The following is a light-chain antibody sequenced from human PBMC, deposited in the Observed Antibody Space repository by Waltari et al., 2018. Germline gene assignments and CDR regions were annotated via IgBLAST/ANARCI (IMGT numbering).Light chain of an antibody. J-gene: IGKJ2*01. CDR1: QSLTKKY. V-gene: IGKV3-20*01. CDR3: QQYGSSILYT. Sequence: VLTQSPGTLPSSPGERATISCRASQSLTKKYLAWYQQKPGQGPRLLIYGATSRAAGIPDRFSGSGSGTDFTLTISRLEPGDCGVYFCQQYGSSILYTFGQGTKLEIK. CDR2: GAT.